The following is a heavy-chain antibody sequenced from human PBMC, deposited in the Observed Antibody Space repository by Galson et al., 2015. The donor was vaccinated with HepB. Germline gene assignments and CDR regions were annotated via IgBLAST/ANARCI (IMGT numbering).Heavy chain of an antibody. V-gene: IGHV6-1*01. D-gene: IGHD6-19*01. CDR3: AGVVGTIYYYGMDV. CDR1: GDSVSNNNVA. J-gene: IGHJ6*02. Sequence: CAISGDSVSNNNVAWNWIRQSPSRGLEWLGRTYYRAKWYNDYAVSVRSRITINPATSKNQFSLQLNSVTPEDTAIYYCAGVVGTIYYYGMDVWGQGTTVTVSS. CDR2: TYYRAKWYN.